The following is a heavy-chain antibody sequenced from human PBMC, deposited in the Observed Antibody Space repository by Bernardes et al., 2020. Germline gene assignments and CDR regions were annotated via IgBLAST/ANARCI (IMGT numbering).Heavy chain of an antibody. CDR2: IYYSGSN. D-gene: IGHD4-17*01. V-gene: IGHV4-39*02. Sequence: SESLSLTCTVSGGSISSNSYYWGWIRQPQGKGREWLGSIYYSGSNYYNPSLKSRVTISVDTSKNQFSLKLSPVTAADTAEYYCARDRYGDYGAVNGFDPWGQGTLVTVSS. J-gene: IGHJ5*02. CDR1: GGSISSNSYY. CDR3: ARDRYGDYGAVNGFDP.